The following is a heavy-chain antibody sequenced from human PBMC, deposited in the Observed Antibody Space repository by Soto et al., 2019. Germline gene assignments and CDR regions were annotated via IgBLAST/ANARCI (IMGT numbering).Heavy chain of an antibody. Sequence: VGSLRLSCAASGFTFSSYAMSWVRQAPGKGLEWVSAFSGSGGSTYYADSVKGRFTISRDNSKNTLYLQMNSLRAEDTAVYYCAKDKAGYDSSGYYSYWGQGTLVTVSS. V-gene: IGHV3-23*01. D-gene: IGHD3-22*01. J-gene: IGHJ4*02. CDR2: FSGSGGST. CDR1: GFTFSSYA. CDR3: AKDKAGYDSSGYYSY.